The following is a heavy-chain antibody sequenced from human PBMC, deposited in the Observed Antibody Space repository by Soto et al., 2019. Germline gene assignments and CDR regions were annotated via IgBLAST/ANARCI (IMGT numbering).Heavy chain of an antibody. CDR2: IYSGGST. D-gene: IGHD5-18*01. CDR3: ARHGYNYGGGYFDY. V-gene: IGHV3-66*04. CDR1: GVTVSSNY. Sequence: EVQLVESGGGLVQPGGSPRLSCAASGVTVSSNYMSWDRQAPGKGLEWVSVIYSGGSTYYADSVKGRFTISRDNSKNTLYLQMNSLRAEDTAVYYCARHGYNYGGGYFDYWGQGTLVTVSS. J-gene: IGHJ4*02.